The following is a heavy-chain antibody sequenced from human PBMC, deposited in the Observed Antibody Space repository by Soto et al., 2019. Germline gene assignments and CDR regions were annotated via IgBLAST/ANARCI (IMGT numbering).Heavy chain of an antibody. D-gene: IGHD3-10*01. CDR2: INAAIGNT. CDR3: ARRNVYGSGSYSFDY. J-gene: IGHJ4*02. V-gene: IGHV1-3*01. CDR1: GYTFTNYA. Sequence: QVQLVQSGAEVKKPGASVKVSCKASGYTFTNYAMHWVRQAPGQRLEWMGLINAAIGNTKYSQKFQGSVTITRDTSAKTAYMELGSLRSEDTAVYYCARRNVYGSGSYSFDYWGQGTLVTVAS.